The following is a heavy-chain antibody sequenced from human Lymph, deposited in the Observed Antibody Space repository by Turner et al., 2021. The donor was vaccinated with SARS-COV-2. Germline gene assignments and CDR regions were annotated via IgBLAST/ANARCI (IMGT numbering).Heavy chain of an antibody. V-gene: IGHV1-8*02. D-gene: IGHD1-26*01. CDR2: MNPNSGNT. J-gene: IGHJ6*02. CDR1: GYTFTSYD. CDR3: ARGRYSGGGMDV. Sequence: QVQLVQSGAEVNKPGASVKVSCKAPGYTFTSYDINWVRQATGQGLEWMGWMNPNSGNTGYAKKFQGRVTMTRNTSISTAYMELSSLRSEDTAVYYCARGRYSGGGMDVWGQGTTVTVSS.